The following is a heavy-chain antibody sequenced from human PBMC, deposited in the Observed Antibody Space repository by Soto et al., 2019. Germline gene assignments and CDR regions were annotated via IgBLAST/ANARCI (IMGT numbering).Heavy chain of an antibody. CDR3: EMTPSYDSSYYFDY. D-gene: IGHD3-22*01. J-gene: IGHJ4*02. Sequence: QVQLVQSVAEVKKPGSSVKVSCKASGGTFSSYTISWVRQAPVQGLEWMGRIIPILGIANYAQKFQGRVTITADKSTSTAYMELSSLRSEDTAVYYCEMTPSYDSSYYFDYWGQGTLVTVSS. V-gene: IGHV1-69*02. CDR2: IIPILGIA. CDR1: GGTFSSYT.